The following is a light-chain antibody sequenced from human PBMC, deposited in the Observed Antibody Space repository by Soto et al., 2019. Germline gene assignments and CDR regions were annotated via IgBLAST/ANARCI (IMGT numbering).Light chain of an antibody. J-gene: IGKJ2*01. V-gene: IGKV3-20*01. CDR3: QQYGTSPYT. Sequence: DIVLTQSPGTLSFSPGDRATLSCRASQIITSNQLAWYPHRPGQAPRLLIYGASSRAAGIPDRFTGSGSGTDFTLTIKRLEPEDFAVYYCQQYGTSPYTFGQGARLDFK. CDR2: GAS. CDR1: QIITSNQ.